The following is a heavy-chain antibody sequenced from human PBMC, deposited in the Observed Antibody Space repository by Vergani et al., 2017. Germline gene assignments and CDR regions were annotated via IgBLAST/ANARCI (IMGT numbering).Heavy chain of an antibody. CDR1: GFTFSSYV. V-gene: IGHV3-23*01. Sequence: EVQLLESGGGLVQPGGSLRLSCAASGFTFSSYVMSWVRQAPGKGLEWVSAISGSGGSTYYADSVKGRFTISRDNSKNTLYLQMNSLRAEDTAVYYCAKDYYIVVVPAAMGPFDYWGQGTLVTVSA. CDR2: ISGSGGST. J-gene: IGHJ4*02. CDR3: AKDYYIVVVPAAMGPFDY. D-gene: IGHD2-2*01.